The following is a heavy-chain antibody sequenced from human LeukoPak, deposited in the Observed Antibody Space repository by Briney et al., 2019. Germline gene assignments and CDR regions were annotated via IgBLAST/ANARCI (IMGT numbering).Heavy chain of an antibody. V-gene: IGHV3-21*01. J-gene: IGHJ4*02. CDR1: GFTFSSYS. CDR2: ISSSSSYI. Sequence: GGSLRLSCAASGFTFSSYSMNWVRQAPGKGLEWVSSISSSSSYIYYADSVKGRFTISRDNAKNSLYLQMNSLRAEGTAVYYCARIAAAGTFDYWGQGTLVTVSS. CDR3: ARIAAAGTFDY. D-gene: IGHD6-13*01.